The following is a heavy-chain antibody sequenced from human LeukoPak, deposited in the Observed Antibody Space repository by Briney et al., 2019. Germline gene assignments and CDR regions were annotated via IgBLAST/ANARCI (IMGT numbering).Heavy chain of an antibody. V-gene: IGHV3-9*01. CDR2: ISWNSGSI. CDR3: AKDIRGHVDTAMAELWYYYGMDV. J-gene: IGHJ6*02. Sequence: PGGSLRLSCAASGFTFDDYAMHWVRQAPGKGLEWVSGISWNSGSIGYADSVKGRFTISRDNAKNSLYLQMNSLRAEDTALYYCAKDIRGHVDTAMAELWYYYGMDVWGQGTTVTVSS. D-gene: IGHD5-18*01. CDR1: GFTFDDYA.